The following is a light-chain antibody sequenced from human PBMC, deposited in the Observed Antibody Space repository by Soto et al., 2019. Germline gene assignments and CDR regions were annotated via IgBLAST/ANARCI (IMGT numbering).Light chain of an antibody. Sequence: EVVMTQSPATLSVSPGERATLSCRASQSVRSNLAWYQQKPGQAPRLLIYGASNRVSGIPATFSGSGSGTEFTLTISSLQSEDLAVYYCQQYNNWPPTFGRGTRLEIK. CDR2: GAS. CDR3: QQYNNWPPT. J-gene: IGKJ5*01. CDR1: QSVRSN. V-gene: IGKV3D-15*01.